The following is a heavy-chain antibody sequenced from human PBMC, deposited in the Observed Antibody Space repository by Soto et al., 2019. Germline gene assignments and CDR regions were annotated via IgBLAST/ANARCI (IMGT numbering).Heavy chain of an antibody. CDR2: IHPSGDT. V-gene: IGHV1-46*01. Sequence: ASVKVSCKASGYKFTTYFIHWVRQAPGQGLEWMGMIHPSGDTGYAQKFRGRVTMTIDTSTATASMELRNLTSEDTAVYFSVRGYCTTSPCSGDFQFWGQGTLVTVSS. CDR3: VRGYCTTSPCSGDFQF. D-gene: IGHD2-15*01. CDR1: GYKFTTYF. J-gene: IGHJ1*01.